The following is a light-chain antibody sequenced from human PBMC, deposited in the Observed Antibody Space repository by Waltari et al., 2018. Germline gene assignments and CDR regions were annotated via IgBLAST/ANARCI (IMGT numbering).Light chain of an antibody. Sequence: EIVLTQSPGTLSLSPGERATPSCSPIQSVTSNYLAWYQQKPGQAPRLLIYGASSRATGIPDRFSGSGSGTDFTLTISRLEPEDFAVYYCQQYGSSPRTFGQGTKVEIK. CDR2: GAS. V-gene: IGKV3-20*01. CDR1: QSVTSNY. CDR3: QQYGSSPRT. J-gene: IGKJ1*01.